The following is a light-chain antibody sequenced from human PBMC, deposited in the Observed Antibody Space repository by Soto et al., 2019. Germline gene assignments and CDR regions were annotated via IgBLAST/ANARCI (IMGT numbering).Light chain of an antibody. V-gene: IGKV3-20*01. Sequence: ESVLTQSPGTLSMSPGERATLSCRASQSVSSSYSAWYQQKPGQAPRLLIYGASRRATGIPDRFSGSGSGTAFTLTISRLEPEDFAEYYCQHYGSSPFTFGPGTKVDIK. CDR1: QSVSSSY. J-gene: IGKJ3*01. CDR3: QHYGSSPFT. CDR2: GAS.